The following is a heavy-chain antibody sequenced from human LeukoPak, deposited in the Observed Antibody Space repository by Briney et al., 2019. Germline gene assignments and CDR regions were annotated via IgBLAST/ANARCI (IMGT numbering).Heavy chain of an antibody. V-gene: IGHV4-39*01. CDR3: ATKVDTAMVQYYFDY. D-gene: IGHD5-18*01. J-gene: IGHJ4*02. CDR1: GGSISSSSNC. Sequence: SETLSLTCTVSGGSISSSSNCWVWIRQPPGKGREWFGSIYYGGSTYYSPSLKSRVTISVDTSKNQFSLKLSSVTAADTAVYYCATKVDTAMVQYYFDYWGQGTLVTVSS. CDR2: IYYGGST.